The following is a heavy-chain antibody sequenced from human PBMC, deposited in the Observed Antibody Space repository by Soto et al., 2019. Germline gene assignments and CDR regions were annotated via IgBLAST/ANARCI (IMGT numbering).Heavy chain of an antibody. CDR2: IYYNDDR. D-gene: IGHD5-12*01. V-gene: IGHV2-5*01. Sequence: FGPTLVNPTQTLTLTCTFSGFSFTTAGVAVGWIRQTPGGALEWLTLIYYNDDRRFSPSLKTRLTITGDTSKNHVVLSLTNVDPGDTATYFCAHSDGGYEIIYFDFWGQGIPVTVSS. J-gene: IGHJ4*02. CDR3: AHSDGGYEIIYFDF. CDR1: GFSFTTAGVA.